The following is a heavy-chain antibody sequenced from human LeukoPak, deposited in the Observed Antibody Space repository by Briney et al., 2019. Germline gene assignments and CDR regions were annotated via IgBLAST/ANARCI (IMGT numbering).Heavy chain of an antibody. Sequence: ASVKVSCKASGYTFTGYYMHWVRQAPGQGLEWMGWINPNSVGPNYAQTFEGRVTMTRDTSISTAYMELSRLRSDDTAVYYCARAIGYCSSTSCRYNWFDPWGQGTLVTVSS. V-gene: IGHV1-2*02. J-gene: IGHJ5*02. CDR1: GYTFTGYY. CDR3: ARAIGYCSSTSCRYNWFDP. CDR2: INPNSVGP. D-gene: IGHD2-2*01.